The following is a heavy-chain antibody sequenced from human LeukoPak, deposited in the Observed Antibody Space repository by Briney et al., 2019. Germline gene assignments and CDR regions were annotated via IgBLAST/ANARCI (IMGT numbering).Heavy chain of an antibody. D-gene: IGHD6-19*01. CDR1: GFTFSSYG. Sequence: PGGSLRLSCAASGFTFSSYGMHWVRQAPGKGLEWVAFIRYDGSNKYYADSVKGRFTISRDNSKNTLYLQMNSLRAEDTAVYYCARDSGSGWSAAHPIDAFHIWGQGTMVTVSS. V-gene: IGHV3-30*02. J-gene: IGHJ3*02. CDR3: ARDSGSGWSAAHPIDAFHI. CDR2: IRYDGSNK.